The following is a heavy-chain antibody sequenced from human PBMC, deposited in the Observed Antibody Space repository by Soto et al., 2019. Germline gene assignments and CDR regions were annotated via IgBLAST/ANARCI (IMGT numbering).Heavy chain of an antibody. V-gene: IGHV6-1*01. CDR3: ARGIAAAGTIYYYYGMDV. D-gene: IGHD6-13*01. CDR2: TYYRSKWYN. J-gene: IGHJ6*02. CDR1: GDSVSSNSAA. Sequence: SHTLSLTCAISGDSVSSNSAAWNWIRQSPSRGLEWLGRTYYRSKWYNDYAVSVKSRITINPDTSKNQFSLQLNSVTPEDTAVYYCARGIAAAGTIYYYYGMDVRVQGTTVTVSS.